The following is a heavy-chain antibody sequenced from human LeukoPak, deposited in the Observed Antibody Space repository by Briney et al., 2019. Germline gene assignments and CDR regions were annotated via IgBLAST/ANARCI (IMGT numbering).Heavy chain of an antibody. V-gene: IGHV7-4-1*02. Sequence: GASVKVSCKASGYTFTSYAMNWVRQAPGQGLEWMGWINTNTGNPTYAQGFTGRFVFSLDTSVSTAYLQISSLKAEDTAVYCCARGAAYSSSWTHDAFDIWGQGTMVTVSS. J-gene: IGHJ3*02. D-gene: IGHD6-13*01. CDR2: INTNTGNP. CDR1: GYTFTSYA. CDR3: ARGAAYSSSWTHDAFDI.